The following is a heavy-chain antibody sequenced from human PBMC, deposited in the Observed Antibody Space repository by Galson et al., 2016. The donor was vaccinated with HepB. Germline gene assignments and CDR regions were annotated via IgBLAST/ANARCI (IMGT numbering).Heavy chain of an antibody. CDR1: GYTFSSYG. J-gene: IGHJ4*03. D-gene: IGHD3-22*01. CDR3: ARGAGSSGYYEGELPADY. CDR2: ISANNDNT. V-gene: IGHV1-18*01. Sequence: SVKVSCKASGYTFSSYGISWVRQAPGQGLEWMGWISANNDNTIYARRLQARVIMTTDTSTSTAYMELRNLRSDDTAVYYCARGAGSSGYYEGELPADYWGQGTMVTVSS.